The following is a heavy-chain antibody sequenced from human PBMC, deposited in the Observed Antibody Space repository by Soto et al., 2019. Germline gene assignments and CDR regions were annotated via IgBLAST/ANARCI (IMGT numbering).Heavy chain of an antibody. V-gene: IGHV3-15*07. J-gene: IGHJ3*02. CDR1: GFTFSNAW. CDR2: IKSKTDGGTT. D-gene: IGHD3-10*01. CDR3: TTDSGSLLWFGELPQGAFDI. Sequence: PGGSLRLSCAASGFTFSNAWMNWVRQAPGKGLECVGRIKSKTDGGTTDYAAPVKGRFTISRDDSKNTLYLQMNSLKTEDTAVYYCTTDSGSLLWFGELPQGAFDIWGQGTMVTVSS.